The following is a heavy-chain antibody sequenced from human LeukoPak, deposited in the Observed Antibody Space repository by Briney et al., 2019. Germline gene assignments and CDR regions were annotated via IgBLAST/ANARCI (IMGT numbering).Heavy chain of an antibody. D-gene: IGHD7-27*01. V-gene: IGHV1-2*06. CDR3: ARDLSSTSNWEFDY. CDR2: INPNSGGT. CDR1: GYTLIDFF. Sequence: ASVKVSCKASGYTLIDFFIHWVRQAPGQGLEWMGRINPNSGGTEYPPNFQGRVTMTRDTSISATYMELNRLTSDGTAVYYCARDLSSTSNWEFDYWGQGTLVTVSS. J-gene: IGHJ4*02.